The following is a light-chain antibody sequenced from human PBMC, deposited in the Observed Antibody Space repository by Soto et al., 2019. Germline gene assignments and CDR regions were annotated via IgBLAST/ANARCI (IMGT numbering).Light chain of an antibody. J-gene: IGLJ2*01. Sequence: SYELTQPPSVAVSPGQTASITCSGDQLGDKYACWYQQKPGQSPVLVIYQDSKRPSGIPERFSGSHSGNTATLTISGTQAMDEADYYCQAWDSSTAVFGGGTKLTVL. CDR3: QAWDSSTAV. CDR1: QLGDKY. V-gene: IGLV3-1*01. CDR2: QDS.